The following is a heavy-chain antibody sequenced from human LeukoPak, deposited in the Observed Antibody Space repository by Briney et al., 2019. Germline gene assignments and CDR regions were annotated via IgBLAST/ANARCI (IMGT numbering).Heavy chain of an antibody. J-gene: IGHJ6*02. CDR2: IYYSGST. Sequence: SETLSLTCTVSGGSISSGGYYWSWIRQHPGKGLEWIGYIYYSGSTYYNPSLKSRVTISVDTSKNQFSLKLSSVTAADTAVYYCARDMVVRGVKIYGMDVWGQGTTVTVSS. CDR1: GGSISSGGYY. D-gene: IGHD3-10*01. CDR3: ARDMVVRGVKIYGMDV. V-gene: IGHV4-31*03.